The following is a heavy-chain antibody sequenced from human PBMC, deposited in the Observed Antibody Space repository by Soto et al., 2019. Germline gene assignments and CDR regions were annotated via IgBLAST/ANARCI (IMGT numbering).Heavy chain of an antibody. V-gene: IGHV5-51*01. CDR2: IYPGDSDT. J-gene: IGHJ6*03. Sequence: LGESLKISCKGSGYSFTSYWIGWVRQMPGKGLEWMGIIYPGDSDTRYSPSFQGQVTISADKSISTAYLQWSSLKASDTAMYYCARRHRTTVTTIYYYYMDVWGKGTTVTVSS. CDR3: ARRHRTTVTTIYYYYMDV. D-gene: IGHD4-17*01. CDR1: GYSFTSYW.